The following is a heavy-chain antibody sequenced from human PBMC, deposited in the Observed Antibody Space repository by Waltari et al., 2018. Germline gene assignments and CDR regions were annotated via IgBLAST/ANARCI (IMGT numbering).Heavy chain of an antibody. CDR1: GGTFSSYA. Sequence: QVQLVQSVAEVKKPGSSVKVSCKASGGTFSSYALSWVRPAPGQGLEWMGGIIPIFGTAKDAQKCQGRVTMTEDESTRTAYMELSSLRSEDTAVYYCARGGYYDSSGYSLRDYWGQGTLVTVSS. CDR3: ARGGYYDSSGYSLRDY. D-gene: IGHD3-22*01. J-gene: IGHJ4*02. V-gene: IGHV1-69*13. CDR2: IIPIFGTA.